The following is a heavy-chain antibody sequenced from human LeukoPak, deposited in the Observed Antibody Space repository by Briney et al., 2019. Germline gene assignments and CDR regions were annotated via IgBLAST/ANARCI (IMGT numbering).Heavy chain of an antibody. CDR1: GYRFSTYW. D-gene: IGHD3-22*01. CDR3: ARPNITSYYDSRGYDAFDV. Sequence: GESLKISCQGSGYRFSTYWIAWARQMPGKGLEWMGIIFPGDSDTRYSPSFQGQVTISADTSVSSAYLQWSSLKASDTAMYYCARPNITSYYDSRGYDAFDVWGQGTMVTVSS. V-gene: IGHV5-51*01. CDR2: IFPGDSDT. J-gene: IGHJ3*01.